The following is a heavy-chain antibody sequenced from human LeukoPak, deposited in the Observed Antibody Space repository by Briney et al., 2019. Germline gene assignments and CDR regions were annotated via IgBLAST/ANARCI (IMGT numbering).Heavy chain of an antibody. D-gene: IGHD2-2*01. CDR2: IYYSGST. CDR3: ARHFVPAATTDAFDI. Sequence: GSGPTLVKPSETLSLTCTVSGGSISRYYWSWIRQPPGKGLEWIGYIYYSGSTYYNPSLKSRVTISVDTSKNQFSLKLSSVTAADTAVYYCARHFVPAATTDAFDIWGQGTMVTVSS. V-gene: IGHV4-59*04. J-gene: IGHJ3*02. CDR1: GGSISRYY.